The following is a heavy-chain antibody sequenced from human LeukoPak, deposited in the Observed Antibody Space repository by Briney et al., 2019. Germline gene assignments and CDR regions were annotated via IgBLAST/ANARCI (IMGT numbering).Heavy chain of an antibody. J-gene: IGHJ4*02. D-gene: IGHD4-11*01. CDR2: ISSGDST. Sequence: GSLRLSCAASGFTVNNKYMNWVRQAPGKGLEWVSVISSGDSTYYADSVKGRFTISRDNSKNTLYLQMNSLRVEDTAVYYCGRDLIGTVASWDSWGQGTLVTVSS. CDR1: GFTVNNKY. V-gene: IGHV3-53*01. CDR3: GRDLIGTVASWDS.